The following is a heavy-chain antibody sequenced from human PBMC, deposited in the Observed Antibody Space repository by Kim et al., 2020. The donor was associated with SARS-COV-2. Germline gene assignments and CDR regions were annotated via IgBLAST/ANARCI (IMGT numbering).Heavy chain of an antibody. D-gene: IGHD5-18*01. Sequence: RYSPAFQGQVTISADKSISTAYLQWSSLKASDTAMYYCARRHPSYGEDYWGQGTLVTVSS. J-gene: IGHJ4*02. V-gene: IGHV5-51*01. CDR3: ARRHPSYGEDY.